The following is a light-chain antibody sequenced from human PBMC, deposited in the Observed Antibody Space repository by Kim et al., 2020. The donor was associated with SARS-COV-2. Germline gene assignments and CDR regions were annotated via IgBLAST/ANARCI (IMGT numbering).Light chain of an antibody. CDR3: QQYNSYSLT. V-gene: IGKV1-5*03. CDR1: QSISSW. J-gene: IGKJ4*01. Sequence: SSVGDGVNITGRASQSISSWLALYQQKPGKAPRLLIYKASSLEIGVPSRFSGSGSGTEFTLTISSLQPDDFATYYCQQYNSYSLTFGGGTTVDIK. CDR2: KAS.